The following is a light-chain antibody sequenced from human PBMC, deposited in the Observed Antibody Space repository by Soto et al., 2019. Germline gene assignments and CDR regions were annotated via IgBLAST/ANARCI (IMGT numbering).Light chain of an antibody. Sequence: QSVLTQPASGSGSPGQSITISCTGTISDVSGYNFVSWYQQYPGEAPKLMIYDVSNRPSGVSNRFSGSKSGNTASLTISGLQAEDEADYYCSSYTSSNTYVFGTGTKVTL. J-gene: IGLJ1*01. V-gene: IGLV2-14*03. CDR1: ISDVSGYNF. CDR3: SSYTSSNTYV. CDR2: DVS.